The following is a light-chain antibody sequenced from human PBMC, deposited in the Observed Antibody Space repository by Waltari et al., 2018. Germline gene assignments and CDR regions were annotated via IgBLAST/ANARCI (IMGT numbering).Light chain of an antibody. CDR2: AAS. CDR1: QSVSKY. Sequence: EVVLTQSPGTLSLSPGARATRSCRASQSVSKYLAWYQQRPGQAPSPLVYAASTRATGIPGRFRGSGSGTDFSLTIRRLEPEDFAVYYGQNHVRLPATFGQGTKVEIK. V-gene: IGKV3-20*01. J-gene: IGKJ1*01. CDR3: QNHVRLPAT.